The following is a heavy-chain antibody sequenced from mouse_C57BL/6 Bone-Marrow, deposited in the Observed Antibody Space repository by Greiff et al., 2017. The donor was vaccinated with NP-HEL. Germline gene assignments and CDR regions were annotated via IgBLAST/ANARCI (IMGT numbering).Heavy chain of an antibody. CDR1: GYTFPSYW. CDR3: ARPFYDYGGSWFAY. CDR2: IYPGSGST. Sequence: VQLQQPGAELVKPGASVKMSCKASGYTFPSYWITWVKQRPGQGLEWIGDIYPGSGSTNYNEKFKSKATLTVDTSSSTAYMQLSSLTSEDSAVYYCARPFYDYGGSWFAYWGQGTLVTVSA. D-gene: IGHD2-4*01. V-gene: IGHV1-55*01. J-gene: IGHJ3*01.